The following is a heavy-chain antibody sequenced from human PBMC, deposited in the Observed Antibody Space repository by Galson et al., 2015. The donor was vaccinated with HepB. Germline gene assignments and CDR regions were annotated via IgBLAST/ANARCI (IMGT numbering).Heavy chain of an antibody. CDR1: GYTFTGYY. J-gene: IGHJ6*03. Sequence: SVKVSCKASGYTFTGYYMHWVRQAPGQGLEWMGRINPNSGGTNYAQKFQGRVTMTRDTSISTAYMELSRLRSDDTAVYYCARESIMITFGGVIYYMDVWGKGTTVTVSS. D-gene: IGHD3-16*01. CDR3: ARESIMITFGGVIYYMDV. CDR2: INPNSGGT. V-gene: IGHV1-2*06.